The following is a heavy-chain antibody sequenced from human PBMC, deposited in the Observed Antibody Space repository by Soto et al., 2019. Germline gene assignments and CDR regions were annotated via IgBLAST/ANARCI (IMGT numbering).Heavy chain of an antibody. CDR2: ISYDGSNK. CDR3: ARGPPIAEADEYGMDV. Sequence: QVQLVESGGGVVQPGRSLRLSCAASGFTFSSYAMHWVRQAPGKGLEWVAVISYDGSNKYYADSVKGRFTISRDNSKNTLYLQMTSLRAEDTAVYYCARGPPIAEADEYGMDVWGQGTTVTVSS. J-gene: IGHJ6*02. V-gene: IGHV3-30-3*01. CDR1: GFTFSSYA. D-gene: IGHD6-13*01.